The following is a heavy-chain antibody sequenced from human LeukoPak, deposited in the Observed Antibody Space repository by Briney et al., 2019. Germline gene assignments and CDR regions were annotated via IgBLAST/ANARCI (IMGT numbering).Heavy chain of an antibody. D-gene: IGHD6-13*01. V-gene: IGHV3-74*01. CDR3: VRAKYSSSWYDFDS. J-gene: IGHJ4*02. Sequence: GGSLRLSCAASGFTFSSYAMSWVRQAPGKGLEWVSHTNTDGSSRSYADSLRGRFTISRDNAKNTLYLQMNSLSPEDTAVYYCVRAKYSSSWYDFDSWGQGTLVTVSS. CDR2: TNTDGSSR. CDR1: GFTFSSYA.